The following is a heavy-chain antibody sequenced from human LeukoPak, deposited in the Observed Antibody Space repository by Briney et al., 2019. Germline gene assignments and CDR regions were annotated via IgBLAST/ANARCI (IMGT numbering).Heavy chain of an antibody. Sequence: PGGSLRLSCAASGFTFSSYAMSWVRQAPGKGLEWVSAISGSGGSTYYADSVKGRFTISRDNSKNTLYLQMNSLRAEDTAVYYCAKGYIVVVPAASLTYNWFDPGAREPWSPSPQ. D-gene: IGHD2-2*01. V-gene: IGHV3-23*01. CDR2: ISGSGGST. J-gene: IGHJ5*02. CDR3: AKGYIVVVPAASLTYNWFDP. CDR1: GFTFSSYA.